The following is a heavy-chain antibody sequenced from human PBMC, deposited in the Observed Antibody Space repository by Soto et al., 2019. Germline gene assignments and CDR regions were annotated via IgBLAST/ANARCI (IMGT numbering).Heavy chain of an antibody. CDR2: IKQDGSEK. CDR3: ARPEWGYCSSTSCSPYYFDY. V-gene: IGHV3-7*03. CDR1: GFTFSSYW. Sequence: PVGSLRLSCAASGFTFSSYWMSWVRQAPGKGLEWVANIKQDGSEKYYVDSVKGRFTISRDNAKNSLYLQMNSLRAEDTAVYYCARPEWGYCSSTSCSPYYFDYWGQGTLVTVSS. J-gene: IGHJ4*02. D-gene: IGHD2-2*01.